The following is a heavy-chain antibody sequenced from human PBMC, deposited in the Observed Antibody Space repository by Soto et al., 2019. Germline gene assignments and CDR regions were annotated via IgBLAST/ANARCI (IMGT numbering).Heavy chain of an antibody. CDR2: IKQDGIEK. J-gene: IGHJ4*02. V-gene: IGHV3-7*03. CDR3: ARDPDYSNYVSDY. D-gene: IGHD4-4*01. Sequence: GSLRLACAASVFTGSSYWMSWVRQAPGKGLEWVANIKQDGIEKYYVDSVKGRFTISRDNAKNSLYLQMNSLRAEDTAVYYCARDPDYSNYVSDYWGQGTLVTVSS. CDR1: VFTGSSYW.